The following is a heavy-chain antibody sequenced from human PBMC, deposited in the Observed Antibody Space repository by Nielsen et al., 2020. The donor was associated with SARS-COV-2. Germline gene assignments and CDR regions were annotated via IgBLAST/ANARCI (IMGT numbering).Heavy chain of an antibody. V-gene: IGHV3-21*01. CDR1: GFTFSSYS. Sequence: GESLKISCAGSGFTFSSYSMNWVRQAPGKGLEWVASISGDSNYIFYSELVKGRFTMSRDNGKNSLYLQMNTLRSEDTAVYYCAGGGVDFWGQGTLVTVSS. CDR2: ISGDSNYI. CDR3: AGGGVDF. J-gene: IGHJ4*02. D-gene: IGHD2-15*01.